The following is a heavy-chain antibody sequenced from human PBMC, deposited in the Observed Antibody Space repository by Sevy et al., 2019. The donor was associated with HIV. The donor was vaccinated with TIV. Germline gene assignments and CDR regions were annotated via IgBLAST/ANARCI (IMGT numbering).Heavy chain of an antibody. V-gene: IGHV3-15*07. CDR3: SMEDGYNYFDY. Sequence: GGSLRLSCAASGFTLNKAGMNWVRQAPGKGLEWVGRIKSEADGGTTDDAEPVKGRFSISRDDSKNTLYLQMNSLKIEDTAVYYCSMEDGYNYFDYWGQGALVTVSS. J-gene: IGHJ4*02. CDR2: IKSEADGGTT. CDR1: GFTLNKAG. D-gene: IGHD5-12*01.